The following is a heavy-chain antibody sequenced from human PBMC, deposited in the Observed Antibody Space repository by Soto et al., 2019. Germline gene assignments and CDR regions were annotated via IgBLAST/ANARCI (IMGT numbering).Heavy chain of an antibody. V-gene: IGHV3-30*03. CDR3: ASYSGKYQGPIDY. Sequence: QVQLVESGGVVVQPGRSLRLSCAASGFTFSHYGIHWVRQAPGKGLEWLAVISYDGSNKHYADSVKGRFTVSRDNSKNTLYLQMNSLRAEDTAVYFCASYSGKYQGPIDYWGQGTLVTVSS. D-gene: IGHD1-26*01. J-gene: IGHJ4*02. CDR1: GFTFSHYG. CDR2: ISYDGSNK.